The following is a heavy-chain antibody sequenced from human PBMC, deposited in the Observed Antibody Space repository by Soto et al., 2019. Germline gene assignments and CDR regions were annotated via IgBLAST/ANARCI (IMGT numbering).Heavy chain of an antibody. D-gene: IGHD2-2*01. CDR3: AKSIVVVPAAHRTYYYYGMDV. CDR1: GFTFSIYG. CDR2: IWYDGSNK. J-gene: IGHJ6*02. Sequence: LRLSCAASGFTFSIYGMHWVRQAPGKGLEWVAVIWYDGSNKYYADSVKGRFTISRDNSKNTLYLQMNSLRAEDTAVYYCAKSIVVVPAAHRTYYYYGMDVWGQGTTVTVSS. V-gene: IGHV3-33*06.